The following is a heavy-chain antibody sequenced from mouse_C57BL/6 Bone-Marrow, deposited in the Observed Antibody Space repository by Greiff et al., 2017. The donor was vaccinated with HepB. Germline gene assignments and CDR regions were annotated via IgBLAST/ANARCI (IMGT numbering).Heavy chain of an antibody. Sequence: QVQLQQPGAELVRPGSSVKLSCKASGYTFTSYWMDWVKQRPGQGLEWIGNIYPSDSETHYNQKFKDKATLTVDNSSSTAYMQLSSLTSEDSAVYYCARSITTVVAGDYFDYWGQGTTLTVSS. CDR1: GYTFTSYW. J-gene: IGHJ2*01. V-gene: IGHV1-61*01. D-gene: IGHD1-1*01. CDR3: ARSITTVVAGDYFDY. CDR2: IYPSDSET.